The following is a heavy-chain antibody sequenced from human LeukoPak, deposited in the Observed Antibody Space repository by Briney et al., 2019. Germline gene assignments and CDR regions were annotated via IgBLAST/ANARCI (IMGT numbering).Heavy chain of an antibody. CDR1: GGSISSSGYY. V-gene: IGHV4-39*07. CDR3: ARVMKEVAATSFDY. J-gene: IGHJ4*02. Sequence: SETLSLTCTVFGGSISSSGYYWGWIRQPPGKGLDWIGSISYSGSTSYNPSLKSRVTISVDTSKNQFSLKLTSVTAADTAVYYCARVMKEVAATSFDYWGQGTLVTVSS. CDR2: ISYSGST. D-gene: IGHD2-15*01.